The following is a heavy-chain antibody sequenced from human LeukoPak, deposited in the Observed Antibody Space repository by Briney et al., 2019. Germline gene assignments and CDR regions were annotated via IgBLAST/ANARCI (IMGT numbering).Heavy chain of an antibody. CDR2: INHSGRT. CDR3: ARRLQPASQYMDV. CDR1: GGSFGDYY. Sequence: AETLSLTCAVYGGSFGDYYWSWIRQPPGKGLEWIGEINHSGRTKYNPSLKSRVTISVDTSKNQFSLKLSSVTAADTAVYYCARRLQPASQYMDVWGKGTTVTVSS. J-gene: IGHJ6*03. D-gene: IGHD1-1*01. V-gene: IGHV4-34*01.